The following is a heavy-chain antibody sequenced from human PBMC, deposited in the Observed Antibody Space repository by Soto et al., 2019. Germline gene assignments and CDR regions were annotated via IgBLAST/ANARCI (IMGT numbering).Heavy chain of an antibody. CDR1: GFTFSDYY. J-gene: IGHJ5*02. CDR3: AKGEGYMWNYEFDP. CDR2: ISDSSSNT. V-gene: IGHV3-11*06. Sequence: PGGSLRLSCAASGFTFSDYYMSWIRQAPGKGLEWVSYISDSSSNTNYGDSVKGRFTISRDNAKNLLYLQMNSLRAEDTAVYYCAKGEGYMWNYEFDPWGQGTLVTVSS. D-gene: IGHD1-7*01.